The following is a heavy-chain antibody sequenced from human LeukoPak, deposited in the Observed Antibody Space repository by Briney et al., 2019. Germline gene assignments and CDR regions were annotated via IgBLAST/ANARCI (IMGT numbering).Heavy chain of an antibody. J-gene: IGHJ4*02. D-gene: IGHD6-19*01. V-gene: IGHV3-7*01. Sequence: PGGSLRLSCVASGFTFSGNWMTWVRQAPGKGLEWLAIINEGGGLTYYVDSVKGRFTISRDNANNSLFLQLISLTVDDTAVYYCARVGRSGWDFDHWGQGTLVTVSS. CDR2: INEGGGLT. CDR3: ARVGRSGWDFDH. CDR1: GFTFSGNW.